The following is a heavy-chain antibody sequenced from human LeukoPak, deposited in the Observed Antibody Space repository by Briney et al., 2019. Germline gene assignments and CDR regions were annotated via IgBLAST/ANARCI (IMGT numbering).Heavy chain of an antibody. V-gene: IGHV4-34*01. Sequence: SETLSLTCAVYGESFSGYYWTWVRQPPGKGLEWIGDINHSGRTTYNPSLKSRVIISVDTSKNLFSLNLTSVTAADTAVYYCTRPWQRRYYMDVWGKGTTVSVSS. CDR2: INHSGRT. CDR3: TRPWQRRYYMDV. CDR1: GESFSGYY. J-gene: IGHJ6*03.